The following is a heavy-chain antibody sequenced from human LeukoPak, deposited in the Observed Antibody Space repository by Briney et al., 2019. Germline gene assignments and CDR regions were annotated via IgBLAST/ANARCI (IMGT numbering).Heavy chain of an antibody. CDR1: GFAFSNYN. J-gene: IGHJ5*02. V-gene: IGHV3-21*06. CDR2: ISSTGRYI. D-gene: IGHD3-10*01. Sequence: WGSLRLSCAASGFAFSNYNMNWVRQAPGKGLEWVSSISSTGRYIYYADSVEGRFTISRDNAKNSLYLQMDSLRPEDTAVYFCARDAEVLELVTPNWFDPWGQGTLVTVSS. CDR3: ARDAEVLELVTPNWFDP.